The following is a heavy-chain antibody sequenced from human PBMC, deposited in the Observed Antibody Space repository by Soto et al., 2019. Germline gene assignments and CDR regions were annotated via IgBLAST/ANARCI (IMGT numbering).Heavy chain of an antibody. CDR2: ISVYNGDT. CDR1: GYTFTNYG. V-gene: IGHV1-18*01. J-gene: IGHJ4*02. Sequence: QIHLVQSGAEVKKPGASVRVSCKTSGYTFTNYGISWVRQAPGQGLEWMGLISVYNGDTKYAQNLQGRVTMTTDTSTSTAYLELRSLRSDDTAVYYCARTDKGDYVPPLDNWGQGTLVTVSS. D-gene: IGHD4-17*01. CDR3: ARTDKGDYVPPLDN.